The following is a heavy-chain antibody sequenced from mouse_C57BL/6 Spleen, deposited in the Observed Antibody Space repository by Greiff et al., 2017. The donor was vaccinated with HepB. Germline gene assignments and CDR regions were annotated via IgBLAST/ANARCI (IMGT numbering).Heavy chain of an antibody. V-gene: IGHV1-55*01. D-gene: IGHD1-1*01. CDR2: IYPGSGST. J-gene: IGHJ2*01. Sequence: VKLQQPGAELVKPGASVKMSCKASGYTFTSYWITWVKQRPGQGLEWIGDIYPGSGSTNYNEKFKSKATLTVDTSSSTAYMQLSSLTSEDSAVYYCARDYGTQGYFDYWGQGTTLTVSS. CDR3: ARDYGTQGYFDY. CDR1: GYTFTSYW.